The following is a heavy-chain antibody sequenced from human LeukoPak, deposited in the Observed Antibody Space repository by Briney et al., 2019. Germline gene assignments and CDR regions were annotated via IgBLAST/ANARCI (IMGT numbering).Heavy chain of an antibody. CDR1: GFTFSSYS. J-gene: IGHJ4*02. CDR3: AADLYSSSSPFDY. Sequence: GGSLRLSCAASGFTFSSYSMNWVRQAPGKGLEWVSSISSSSSYIYYADSVKGRFTISRDNAKNSLYLQMNSLRAEDTAVYYCAADLYSSSSPFDYWGQGTLVTVSS. D-gene: IGHD6-6*01. V-gene: IGHV3-21*01. CDR2: ISSSSSYI.